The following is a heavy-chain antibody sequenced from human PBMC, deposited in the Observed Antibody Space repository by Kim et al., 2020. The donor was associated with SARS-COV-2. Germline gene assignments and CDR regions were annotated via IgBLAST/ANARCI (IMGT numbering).Heavy chain of an antibody. V-gene: IGHV3-33*01. D-gene: IGHD2-21*01. CDR2: K. J-gene: IGHJ4*02. CDR3: ARDMVLFQAFDY. Sequence: KADAASVKGRFTSSRNNSKNTQYLQMNSLGAEDTAVYYCARDMVLFQAFDYWGQGTLVTVSS.